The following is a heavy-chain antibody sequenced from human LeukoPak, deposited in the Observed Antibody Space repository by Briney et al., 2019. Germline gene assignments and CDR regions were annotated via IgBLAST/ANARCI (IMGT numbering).Heavy chain of an antibody. V-gene: IGHV4-34*01. CDR2: INHSGST. J-gene: IGHJ4*02. CDR1: GGSFSGYY. D-gene: IGHD5-18*01. CDR3: ARSGYGYGLFLRSNYFDY. Sequence: SETLSLTCAVYGGSFSGYYWSWIRQPPGKGLEWIGEINHSGSTNYNPSLKSRVTISVDTSKNQFSLKLSSVTAADTAVYYCARSGYGYGLFLRSNYFDYWGQGTLVTVSS.